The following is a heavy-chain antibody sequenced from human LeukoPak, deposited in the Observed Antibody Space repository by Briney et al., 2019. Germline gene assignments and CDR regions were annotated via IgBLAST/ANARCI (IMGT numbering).Heavy chain of an antibody. CDR1: GFTFSSYS. V-gene: IGHV3-21*01. CDR2: ISSGTSYI. Sequence: GGSLRLSCAASGFTFSSYSMNWVRQAPGKGLEWVSSISSGTSYIYYADSVKGRFTISRDNAKNSLYLQMNSLRAEDTAVYYCAKDLSSSWYPYYWGQGTLVTVSS. J-gene: IGHJ4*02. CDR3: AKDLSSSWYPYY. D-gene: IGHD6-13*01.